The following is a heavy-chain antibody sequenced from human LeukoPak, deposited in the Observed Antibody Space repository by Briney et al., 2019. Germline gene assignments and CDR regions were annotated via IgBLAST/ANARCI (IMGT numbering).Heavy chain of an antibody. D-gene: IGHD6-13*01. Sequence: ATVKISCKVSGYTFADYYMHWVQQAPGKGLEWMGLVDPEDGETIYAEKFQGRVTITADTSTDTAYMELSSLRSEDTAVYYYATGEQQLVQDYWGQGTLVTVSS. CDR2: VDPEDGET. J-gene: IGHJ4*02. V-gene: IGHV1-69-2*01. CDR3: ATGEQQLVQDY. CDR1: GYTFADYY.